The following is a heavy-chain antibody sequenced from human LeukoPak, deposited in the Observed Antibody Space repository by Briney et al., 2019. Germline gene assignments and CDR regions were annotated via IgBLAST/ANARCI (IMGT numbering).Heavy chain of an antibody. CDR1: GFSFSDNF. CDR2: INSGGDTI. J-gene: IGHJ4*02. V-gene: IGHV3-11*01. Sequence: GGSLRLSCTASGFSFSDNFMGWLRQAPGKGLEWVSYINSGGDTIHYSGAVKGRFSISRDNSMRLLYLQMSRLRIDDTALYYCARGGSGWTFNHWGQGTLVSVAS. D-gene: IGHD2/OR15-2a*01. CDR3: ARGGSGWTFNH.